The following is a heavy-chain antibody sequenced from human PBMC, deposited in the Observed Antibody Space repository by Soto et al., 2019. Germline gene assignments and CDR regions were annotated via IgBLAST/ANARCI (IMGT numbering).Heavy chain of an antibody. J-gene: IGHJ4*02. CDR1: GGTFSDYY. CDR3: ARGPYDYVWGSDPPHFDY. V-gene: IGHV3-11*01. Sequence: PGGSLRLSCAASGGTFSDYYMSWIRQAPGKGLEWVSYISSSGSTIYYADSVKGRFTISRDNAKNSLYLQMNSLRAEDTAVYYCARGPYDYVWGSDPPHFDYWGQGTLVTVSS. D-gene: IGHD3-16*02. CDR2: ISSSGSTI.